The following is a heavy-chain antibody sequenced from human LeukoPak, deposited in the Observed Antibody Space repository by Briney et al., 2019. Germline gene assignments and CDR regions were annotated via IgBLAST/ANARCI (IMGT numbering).Heavy chain of an antibody. Sequence: GGSLRLSCAASGFTFKGYVMSWVPQAPGEGLEGVSSITDDSGTAYYADSVKGRFTISRDNSKDTMFLLMNSLRAEDTAVYFCAKKYSRKDYSRSPFDSWGQGTLVTVSS. CDR3: AKKYSRKDYSRSPFDS. CDR1: GFTFKGYV. V-gene: IGHV3-23*01. CDR2: ITDDSGTA. J-gene: IGHJ4*02. D-gene: IGHD4-11*01.